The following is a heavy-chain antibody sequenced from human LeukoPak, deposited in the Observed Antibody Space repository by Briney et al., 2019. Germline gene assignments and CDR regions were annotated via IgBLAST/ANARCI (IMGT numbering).Heavy chain of an antibody. CDR3: ARGGILEWLSPYYYYYYMDV. CDR2: MNPNSGNT. Sequence: ASVKVSCKASGYTFTSYDINWVRQATGQGLEWMGWMNPNSGNTGYAQKFQGRVTITRNTSISTAYMELSSLRSEDTAVYYCARGGILEWLSPYYYYYYMDVWGKGTTVTVSS. V-gene: IGHV1-8*03. CDR1: GYTFTSYD. D-gene: IGHD3-3*01. J-gene: IGHJ6*03.